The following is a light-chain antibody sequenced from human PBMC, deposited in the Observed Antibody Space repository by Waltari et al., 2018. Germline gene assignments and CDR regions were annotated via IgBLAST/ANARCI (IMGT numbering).Light chain of an antibody. J-gene: IGLJ3*02. V-gene: IGLV2-14*03. CDR2: DVS. Sequence: QPALTQPASVSGSPGPSITISCTGTTIDVGGSAFVSWYQQHPGKAPKLIISDVSDRPSGVSPRFSASKSGITASLTISGLQPEDEATYFCSSFTLTNTWVFGGGTNLTVL. CDR1: TIDVGGSAF. CDR3: SSFTLTNTWV.